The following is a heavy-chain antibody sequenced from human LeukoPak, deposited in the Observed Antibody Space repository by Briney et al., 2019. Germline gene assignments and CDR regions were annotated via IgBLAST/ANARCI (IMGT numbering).Heavy chain of an antibody. CDR1: SGSISTDSYY. CDR3: ARHTSVLLDAFDI. V-gene: IGHV4-39*01. Sequence: SETLSLTCTVSSGSISTDSYYWGWIRQPPGKGLEWIGSIYYSGTTYYNPSLKSRVAISVDTSKNQFSLKLSFVTAADTAVYYCARHTSVLLDAFDIWGQGTMVTVSS. CDR2: IYYSGTT. J-gene: IGHJ3*02.